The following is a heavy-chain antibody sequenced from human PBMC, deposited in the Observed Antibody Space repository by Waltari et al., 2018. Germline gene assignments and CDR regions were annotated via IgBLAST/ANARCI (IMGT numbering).Heavy chain of an antibody. Sequence: EVQLVESGGGLVQPGGSLRLSCAASGFTFSSYSMNWVRQAPGKRLEGVTYISSSRSTIYYAYSVKGRLTISRDNAKNSLYLQMNSVRAEDKAVYYCARDFSVGAVDYWGQGTLVTVSS. J-gene: IGHJ4*02. CDR1: GFTFSSYS. V-gene: IGHV3-48*01. CDR2: ISSSRSTI. CDR3: ARDFSVGAVDY. D-gene: IGHD1-26*01.